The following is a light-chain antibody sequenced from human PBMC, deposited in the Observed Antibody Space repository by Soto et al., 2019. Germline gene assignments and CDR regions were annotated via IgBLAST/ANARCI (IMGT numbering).Light chain of an antibody. CDR3: QQYNNWPPYT. CDR1: QSVSSS. Sequence: LEMTQSPASLSVSPGERATLSCRASQSVSSSLAWYQQKPGQAPRLLIYGASTRATGIPARFSGSGSGTEFTLTISSLQSEDFAVYYCQQYNNWPPYTFGQGTKLEIK. CDR2: GAS. V-gene: IGKV3-15*01. J-gene: IGKJ2*01.